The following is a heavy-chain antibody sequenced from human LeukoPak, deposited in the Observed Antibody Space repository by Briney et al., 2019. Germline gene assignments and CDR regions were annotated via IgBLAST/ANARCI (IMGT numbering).Heavy chain of an antibody. CDR2: IWYDGSNK. Sequence: PGGSLGLSCAASGFTFGSYGMHWVRQAPGKGLEWVAVIWYDGSNKYYADSVKGRFTISRDNSKNTLYLQMNSLRAEDTAVYYCARDPTYYYDSSGYFWSYYFDYWGQGTLVTVS. CDR3: ARDPTYYYDSSGYFWSYYFDY. CDR1: GFTFGSYG. V-gene: IGHV3-33*01. J-gene: IGHJ4*02. D-gene: IGHD3-22*01.